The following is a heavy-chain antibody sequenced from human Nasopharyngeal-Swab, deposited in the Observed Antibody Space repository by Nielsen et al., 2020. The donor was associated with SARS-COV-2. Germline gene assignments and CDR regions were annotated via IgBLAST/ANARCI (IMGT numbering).Heavy chain of an antibody. J-gene: IGHJ6*03. Sequence: APGFSHRRNATTWAREVPGQRLEQPSALSGGGGSPCYTDSVKGRLTTSSNNSHNKLYLQMNSLKAEDTAVYYCAKTATRRVYSYMDVWGKGTTVTVSS. CDR2: LSGGGGSP. V-gene: IGHV3-23*01. CDR1: GFSHRRNA. D-gene: IGHD6-6*01. CDR3: AKTATRRVYSYMDV.